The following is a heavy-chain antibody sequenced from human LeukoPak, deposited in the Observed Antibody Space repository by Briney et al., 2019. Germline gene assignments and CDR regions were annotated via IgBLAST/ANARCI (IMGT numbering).Heavy chain of an antibody. V-gene: IGHV4-34*01. CDR2: INHSGST. J-gene: IGHJ6*02. CDR1: GGSFSGYY. CDR3: ARDKTRGSWYPRISYYYGMDV. Sequence: PSETLSLTCAVYGGSFSGYYWSWIRQPPGKGLEWIGEINHSGSTNYNPSLKSRVTISVDTSKNQFSLKLSSVTAADTAVYYCARDKTRGSWYPRISYYYGMDVWGQGTTVTVSS. D-gene: IGHD6-13*01.